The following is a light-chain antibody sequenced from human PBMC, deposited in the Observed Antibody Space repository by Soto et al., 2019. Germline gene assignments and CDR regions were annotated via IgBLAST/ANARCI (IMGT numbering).Light chain of an antibody. Sequence: EIVMTQSPGSLSLSXGERATLSXXASQSVGTNLAWYQQKPGQAPSLLISGASTRATGIPAHFSGSGSGTEFTLTISSLQSEDFAVYFCQQYSNWPRTFGQGSKV. CDR3: QQYSNWPRT. CDR1: QSVGTN. CDR2: GAS. V-gene: IGKV3-15*01. J-gene: IGKJ1*01.